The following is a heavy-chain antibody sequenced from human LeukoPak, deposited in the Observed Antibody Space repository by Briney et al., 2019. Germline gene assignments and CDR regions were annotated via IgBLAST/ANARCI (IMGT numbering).Heavy chain of an antibody. V-gene: IGHV4-34*01. CDR3: ARGGGHFDY. CDR2: INHSGST. D-gene: IGHD1-26*01. Sequence: SETLSLTCAVYGGSFSGYYWSWIRQPPGKGLEWIGEINHSGSTNYNPSLKSRVTISVDTSKNQFSLKLSFVTAADTAVYYCARGGGHFDYWGQGTLVTVSS. CDR1: GGSFSGYY. J-gene: IGHJ4*02.